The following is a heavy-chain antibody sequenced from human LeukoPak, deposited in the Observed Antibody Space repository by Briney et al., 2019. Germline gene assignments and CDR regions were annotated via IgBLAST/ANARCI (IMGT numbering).Heavy chain of an antibody. V-gene: IGHV1-2*02. CDR2: INPNSGGT. D-gene: IGHD4-17*01. CDR1: GYTFTGYY. Sequence: ASVKVSCKASGYTFTGYYMHWVRQAPGQGLEWMGWINPNSGGTNYAQKFQGRVTMTRDTSISTAYMELSRLRSDDTAVFYCAREMRIEYDYGDYGMGFDYWGQGTLVTVSS. CDR3: AREMRIEYDYGDYGMGFDY. J-gene: IGHJ4*02.